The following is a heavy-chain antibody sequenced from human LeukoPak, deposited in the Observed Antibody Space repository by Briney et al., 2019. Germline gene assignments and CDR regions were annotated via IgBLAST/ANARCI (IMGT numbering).Heavy chain of an antibody. V-gene: IGHV3-48*03. CDR2: ISGNGDTI. Sequence: GGSLRLSCAASGFTFSSYEMNWIRQAPGKGLEWVSYISGNGDTIYYADSVKGRCTSARDNAEKSLYLQMNSLRVEDTALYYCSSAYGGVLDYWGQGTLVTVSS. D-gene: IGHD3-16*01. CDR3: SSAYGGVLDY. J-gene: IGHJ4*02. CDR1: GFTFSSYE.